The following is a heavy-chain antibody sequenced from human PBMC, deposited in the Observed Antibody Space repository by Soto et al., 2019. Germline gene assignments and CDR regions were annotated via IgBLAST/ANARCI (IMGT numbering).Heavy chain of an antibody. D-gene: IGHD2-21*02. Sequence: QVQLVQSGAEVKKPGSSVKVSCKASGGTFSSYAISWVRQAPGQGLEWMGGSIPIFGTANYAQKFQGRVTITADESTSTADMELSSLRSEDTAVYYCASSQAYCGGDCYPGNWFDPWGQGTLVTVSS. V-gene: IGHV1-69*01. J-gene: IGHJ5*02. CDR1: GGTFSSYA. CDR3: ASSQAYCGGDCYPGNWFDP. CDR2: SIPIFGTA.